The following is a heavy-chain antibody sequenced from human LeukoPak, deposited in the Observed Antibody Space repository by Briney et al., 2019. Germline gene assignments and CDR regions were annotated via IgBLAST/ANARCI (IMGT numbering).Heavy chain of an antibody. V-gene: IGHV4-31*03. CDR1: GASIPSSYY. CDR3: ARDLGTRRSNRLIYYYGMDV. D-gene: IGHD6-13*01. J-gene: IGHJ6*02. Sequence: PSETLSLTCTVSGASIPSSYYWRWLRQHPGKGLEWIGYIYYSGSTYYNPSLKSRVTISVDTSKNQFSLKLSSVTAADTAVYYCARDLGTRRSNRLIYYYGMDVWGQGTTVTVSS. CDR2: IYYSGST.